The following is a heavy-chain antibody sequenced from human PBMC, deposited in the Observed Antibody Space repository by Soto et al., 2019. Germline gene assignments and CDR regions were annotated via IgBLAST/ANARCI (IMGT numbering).Heavy chain of an antibody. Sequence: QVQLQESGPGLVKPSETLSLTCAVSGGSISSYYWSWIRQPPGKGLEWIGYIYYTGSTNYNPSLKSRVTISVDTSKNQFSLKLSSVTAADTVVYYCARRYGYSFDYWGQGTLVTVSS. J-gene: IGHJ4*02. CDR2: IYYTGST. D-gene: IGHD1-1*01. V-gene: IGHV4-59*08. CDR3: ARRYGYSFDY. CDR1: GGSISSYY.